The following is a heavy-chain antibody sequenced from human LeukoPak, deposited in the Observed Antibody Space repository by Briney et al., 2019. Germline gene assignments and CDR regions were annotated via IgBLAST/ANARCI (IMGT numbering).Heavy chain of an antibody. CDR1: GFTFNNYE. CDR2: ISSSGSTI. V-gene: IGHV3-48*03. D-gene: IGHD3-10*01. J-gene: IGHJ3*02. CDR3: ARTKALTIRTFDI. Sequence: GGSLRLSCAASGFTFNNYEMNWVRQAPGKGLEWVSYISSSGSTIYYADSVKGRFTISRDNAKNSLYLQLNSLRTEDTAVYYCARTKALTIRTFDIWGQGTMVTVSS.